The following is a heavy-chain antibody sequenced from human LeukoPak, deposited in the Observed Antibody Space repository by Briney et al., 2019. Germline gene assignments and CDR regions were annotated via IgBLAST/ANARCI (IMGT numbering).Heavy chain of an antibody. D-gene: IGHD4-17*01. V-gene: IGHV4-34*01. CDR1: GGSFSGYY. Sequence: PSETLSLTCAVYGGSFSGYYWSWIRQPPGKGLEWIGEINHSGSTNYNPSLKSRVTISVDTSKNQFSLKLSSVTAADTAVYYCARGCLATVTPSFDYWGQGTLVTVSS. CDR2: INHSGST. CDR3: ARGCLATVTPSFDY. J-gene: IGHJ4*02.